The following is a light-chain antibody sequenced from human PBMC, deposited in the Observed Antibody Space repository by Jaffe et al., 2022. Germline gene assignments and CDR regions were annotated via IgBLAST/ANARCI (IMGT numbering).Light chain of an antibody. CDR3: QQYNDWPPYT. Sequence: EIVMTQSPATLSVSLGETVTLSCRASQSVKTNLAWYQEKRGQAPRLLISGASTRAAGIPARFSGSGSATEFTLTISNVQSEDFAIYYCQQYNDWPPYTFGQGTKLEIK. V-gene: IGKV3-15*01. CDR2: GAS. J-gene: IGKJ2*01. CDR1: QSVKTN.